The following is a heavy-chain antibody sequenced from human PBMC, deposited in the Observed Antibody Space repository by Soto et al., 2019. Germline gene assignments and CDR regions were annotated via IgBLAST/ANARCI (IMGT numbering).Heavy chain of an antibody. CDR1: GFTFSSYS. V-gene: IGHV3-21*01. D-gene: IGHD6-19*01. J-gene: IGHJ6*02. CDR2: ISSSSSYI. Sequence: EVQLVESGGGLVKPGGSLRLSCAASGFTFSSYSMNWVRQAPGKGLEWVSSISSSSSYIYYADSVKGRFTISRDNAKNSLYLQMNSRRAEDTAVYYCARDQRWLVPGLSTYYYYGMDVWGQGTTVTVSS. CDR3: ARDQRWLVPGLSTYYYYGMDV.